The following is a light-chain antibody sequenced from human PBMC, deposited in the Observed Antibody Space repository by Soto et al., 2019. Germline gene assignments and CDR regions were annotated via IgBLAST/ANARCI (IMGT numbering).Light chain of an antibody. CDR2: RNN. Sequence: QSVLTQPPSASGTPGQGVTISCSGSSSNFGSNYVYWYQQLPGTAPKLLIYRNNHRPSGVPDRFSGSKSGTSASLAISGLRSEDEADYYCAAWDDSLRVFGGGTKLTVL. CDR3: AAWDDSLRV. J-gene: IGLJ3*02. V-gene: IGLV1-47*01. CDR1: SSNFGSNY.